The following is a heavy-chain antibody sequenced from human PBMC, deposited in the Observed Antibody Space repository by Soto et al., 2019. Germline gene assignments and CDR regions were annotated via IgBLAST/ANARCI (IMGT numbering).Heavy chain of an antibody. CDR3: ARDSISYGPGVNDY. CDR1: GFSVSDSY. V-gene: IGHV3-53*01. Sequence: GGSLRLSCAASGFSVSDSYMSWVRQAPGKGLEWVSIVYAGGETYYADSLKGRFTISRDSSNNILYLQMNNLRAEDTAVYYCARDSISYGPGVNDYWGQGT. CDR2: VYAGGET. D-gene: IGHD5-18*01. J-gene: IGHJ4*02.